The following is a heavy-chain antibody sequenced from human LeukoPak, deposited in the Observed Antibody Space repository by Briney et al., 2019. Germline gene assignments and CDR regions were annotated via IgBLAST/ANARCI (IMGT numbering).Heavy chain of an antibody. CDR1: GGSISSYY. V-gene: IGHV4-4*07. CDR3: ARDNEDYDFWSGQIDY. D-gene: IGHD3-3*01. J-gene: IGHJ4*02. CDR2: TYTSGST. Sequence: SETLSLTCTVSGGSISSYYWSWIRQPAGKGLEWIGRTYTSGSTNYNPSLKSRVTMSVDTSKNQFSLKLSSVTAADTAVYYCARDNEDYDFWSGQIDYWGQGTLVTVSS.